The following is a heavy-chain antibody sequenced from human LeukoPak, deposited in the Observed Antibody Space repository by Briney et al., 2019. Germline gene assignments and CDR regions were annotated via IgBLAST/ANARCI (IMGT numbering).Heavy chain of an antibody. D-gene: IGHD3-10*01. J-gene: IGHJ4*02. CDR3: ARQVGRWFGEFGVDY. Sequence: SETLSLTCTVSGGSISSSSYYWGWIRQPPGKGLEWIGSIYYSGSTYYNPSLKSRVTISVDTSKNQFSLKLSSVTAADTAVYYCARQVGRWFGEFGVDYWGQGTLVTVSS. CDR1: GGSISSSSYY. CDR2: IYYSGST. V-gene: IGHV4-39*01.